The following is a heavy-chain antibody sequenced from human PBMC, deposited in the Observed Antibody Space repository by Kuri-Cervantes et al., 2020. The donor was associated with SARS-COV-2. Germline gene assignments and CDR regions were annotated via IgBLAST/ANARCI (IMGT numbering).Heavy chain of an antibody. CDR1: GGSFSSYY. Sequence: SETLSLTCAVYGGSFSSYYWGWIRQPPGKGLEWIGSIYYSGSTYYNPSLKSRVTISVDTSKNQFSLKLSSVTAADTAVYYCAVYSSSPYYYYMDVWGKGTTVTVSS. CDR3: AVYSSSPYYYYMDV. CDR2: IYYSGST. V-gene: IGHV4-39*07. J-gene: IGHJ6*03. D-gene: IGHD6-13*01.